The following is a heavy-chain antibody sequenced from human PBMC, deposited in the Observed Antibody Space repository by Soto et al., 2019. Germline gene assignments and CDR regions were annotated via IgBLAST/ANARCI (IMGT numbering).Heavy chain of an antibody. CDR1: GGTFSSYA. V-gene: IGHV1-69*12. CDR3: ARPLGGNHYYYGMDV. D-gene: IGHD3-16*01. CDR2: IIPIFGTA. Sequence: QVQLVQSGAEVKKPGSSVKVSCKASGGTFSSYAISWVRQAPGQGLEWMGGIIPIFGTADYAQKFQGRVTITADESTSTADMDLSSLRSEDTAVYYCARPLGGNHYYYGMDVWGQGTTVTVSS. J-gene: IGHJ6*02.